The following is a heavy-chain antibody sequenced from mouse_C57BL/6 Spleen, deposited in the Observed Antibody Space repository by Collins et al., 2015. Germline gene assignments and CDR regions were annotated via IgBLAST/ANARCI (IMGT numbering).Heavy chain of an antibody. D-gene: IGHD1-1*01. Sequence: QVQLQQPGAEPVKPGASVKLSCKASGYTFTSYWMQWVKQRPGQGLEWIGEIDPSDSYTNYNQKFKGKATLTVDTSSSTAYMQLSSLTSEDSAVYYCASHYYGSTHWYFDVWGTGTTVTVSS. CDR2: IDPSDSYT. CDR1: GYTFTSYW. V-gene: IGHV1-50*01. J-gene: IGHJ1*03. CDR3: ASHYYGSTHWYFDV.